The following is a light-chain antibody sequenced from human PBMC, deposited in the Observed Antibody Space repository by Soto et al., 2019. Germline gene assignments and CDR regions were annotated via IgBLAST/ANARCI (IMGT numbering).Light chain of an antibody. J-gene: IGLJ1*01. CDR3: LSYADTAYV. CDR1: SSDVGGYNY. CDR2: EVS. V-gene: IGLV2-8*01. Sequence: QSALTQPPSASGTPGQRVTISCAGTSSDVGGYNYVSWYQQYPGKVPKLMIYEVSERPSGVPDRFSGSKSGNTAFLTVSGLQAEDEADYYCLSYADTAYVFGTGTKVTVL.